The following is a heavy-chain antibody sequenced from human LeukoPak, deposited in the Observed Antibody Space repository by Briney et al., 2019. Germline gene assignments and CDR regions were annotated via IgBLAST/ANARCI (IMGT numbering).Heavy chain of an antibody. CDR2: IYRSGST. Sequence: SETLSLTCTVSGGSISSSSYYWGWIRQPPGKGLEWIGSIYRSGSTYYNPSLKSRITISVDTSKNQFSLKLSSVTAADTAVYYCARVNDILTGYFDYGGQGTLVTVSS. J-gene: IGHJ4*02. CDR3: ARVNDILTGYFDY. CDR1: GGSISSSSYY. D-gene: IGHD3-9*01. V-gene: IGHV4-39*01.